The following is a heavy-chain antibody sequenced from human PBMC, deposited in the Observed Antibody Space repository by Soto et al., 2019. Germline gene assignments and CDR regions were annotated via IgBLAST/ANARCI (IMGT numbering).Heavy chain of an antibody. J-gene: IGHJ4*02. Sequence: SETLSLTCTVSGGSISSGGYYWSWIRQHPGKGLEWIGYIYHSGNTYYNPSLKSRVTISVDTSKNQFSLKLSSVTAADTAVYYCAAARYNWNDGDDYWGQGTLVTVSS. V-gene: IGHV4-31*03. D-gene: IGHD1-20*01. CDR2: IYHSGNT. CDR3: AAARYNWNDGDDY. CDR1: GGSISSGGYY.